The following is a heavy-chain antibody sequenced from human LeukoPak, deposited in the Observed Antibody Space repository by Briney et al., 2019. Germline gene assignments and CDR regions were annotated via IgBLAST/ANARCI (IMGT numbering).Heavy chain of an antibody. Sequence: SGTLSLTCAVSGGSISSSNWWSWGRQPPEKGLEGIGEIYHSGSTNYNPYLKSRVTISVDKSKNQLSLKLSSVPAADTAVYYCARFDSSTSPFDPWGQGTLVTVSS. CDR1: GGSISSSNW. D-gene: IGHD2-2*01. CDR2: IYHSGST. J-gene: IGHJ5*02. CDR3: ARFDSSTSPFDP. V-gene: IGHV4-4*02.